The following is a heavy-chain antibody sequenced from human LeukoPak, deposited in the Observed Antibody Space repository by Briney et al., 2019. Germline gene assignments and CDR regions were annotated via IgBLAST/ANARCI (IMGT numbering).Heavy chain of an antibody. CDR1: GYSFTSYW. CDR3: ARRTYCSSTSCRNYYGMDV. CDR2: IYPGDSNT. D-gene: IGHD2-2*01. J-gene: IGHJ6*02. V-gene: IGHV5-51*01. Sequence: GESLKISCKGSGYSFTSYWIGWVRQMPGKSLEWMGIIYPGDSNTRYSPSFQGQVTISADKSISTAYLQWSSLKASDTAMYYCARRTYCSSTSCRNYYGMDVWGQGTTVTVSS.